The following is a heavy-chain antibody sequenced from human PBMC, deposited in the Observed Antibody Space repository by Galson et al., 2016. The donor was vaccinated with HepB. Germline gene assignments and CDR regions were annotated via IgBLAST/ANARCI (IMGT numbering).Heavy chain of an antibody. CDR1: GFTFSSYW. V-gene: IGHV3-74*01. J-gene: IGHJ4*02. D-gene: IGHD5-24*01. Sequence: SLRLSCAASGFTFSSYWMHWVRQAPGKGPVWVSGINSDGTSTTYADSVKGRFTISRDNAKNTLYLQMNSLRAEDTAVYYCARRMATITSFDYWGQGTLVTVSS. CDR3: ARRMATITSFDY. CDR2: INSDGTST.